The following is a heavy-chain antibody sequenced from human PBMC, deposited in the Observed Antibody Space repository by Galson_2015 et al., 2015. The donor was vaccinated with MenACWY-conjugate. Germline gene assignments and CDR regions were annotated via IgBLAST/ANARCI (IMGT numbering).Heavy chain of an antibody. Sequence: SLRLSCAASGFSFSDSAMHWVRQASGKGLEWVGRIRSKRNNYATTYAASVQGRITISRDESERTAYLHMNSRKTEDTAIYYCTRQSPLMFDYWGQGVLVSFSS. J-gene: IGHJ4*02. D-gene: IGHD2-8*01. V-gene: IGHV3-73*01. CDR2: IRSKRNNYAT. CDR1: GFSFSDSA. CDR3: TRQSPLMFDY.